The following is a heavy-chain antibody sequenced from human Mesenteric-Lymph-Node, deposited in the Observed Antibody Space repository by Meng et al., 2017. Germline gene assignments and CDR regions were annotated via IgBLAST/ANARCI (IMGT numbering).Heavy chain of an antibody. Sequence: GESLKISCAASGFTFSTCGMTWVRQAAGKGLEWVSTIRSSDSATYYADSVKGRFTISRDNAKNSLYLQMNSLRAEDTALYYCARDKGGVYSGYDFPEYSSSWFDYWGQGKLVTVSS. CDR2: IRSSDSAT. J-gene: IGHJ4*02. D-gene: IGHD5-12*01. V-gene: IGHV3-21*04. CDR3: ARDKGGVYSGYDFPEYSSSWFDY. CDR1: GFTFSTCG.